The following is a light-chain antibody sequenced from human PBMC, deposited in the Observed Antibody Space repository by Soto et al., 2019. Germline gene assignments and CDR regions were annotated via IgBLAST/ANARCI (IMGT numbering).Light chain of an antibody. CDR1: QSISSW. CDR2: DAS. CDR3: QQYNSYWT. J-gene: IGKJ1*01. V-gene: IGKV1-5*01. Sequence: DIXMTQSPSTLSASVGDRVTITCRASQSISSWLAWYQQKPGKAPKLLIYDASSLESGVPSRFSGSGSGTEFTLTISSLQPDDFATYYCQQYNSYWTFGQGTKV.